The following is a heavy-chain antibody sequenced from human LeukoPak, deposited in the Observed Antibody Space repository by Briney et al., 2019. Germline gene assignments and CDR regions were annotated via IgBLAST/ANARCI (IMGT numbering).Heavy chain of an antibody. CDR1: GDSISSYY. D-gene: IGHD6-13*01. CDR2: IAYSGST. Sequence: SETLSLTCTVSGDSISSYYWSWIRQPPGKGLEWIGYIAYSGSTIYNPSLKSRVTISEDTSKNQFSLKLSSVTAADTAVYYCARTTEYSSSWYGAFDIWGQGTMVTVSS. J-gene: IGHJ3*02. CDR3: ARTTEYSSSWYGAFDI. V-gene: IGHV4-59*01.